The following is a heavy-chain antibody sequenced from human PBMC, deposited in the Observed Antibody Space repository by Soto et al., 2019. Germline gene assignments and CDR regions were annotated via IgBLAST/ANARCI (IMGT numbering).Heavy chain of an antibody. J-gene: IGHJ4*02. CDR1: GFTFSSYA. CDR2: ISGSGGST. D-gene: IGHD5-12*01. CDR3: AKDRYEYSGYEDFDY. V-gene: IGHV3-23*01. Sequence: GGSLRLSCAASGFTFSSYAMSWVRQAPGKGLEWVSAISGSGGSTYYADSVKGRFTISRDNSKNTLYLQMNSLRAEDTAVYYCAKDRYEYSGYEDFDYWGQGTLVTVSS.